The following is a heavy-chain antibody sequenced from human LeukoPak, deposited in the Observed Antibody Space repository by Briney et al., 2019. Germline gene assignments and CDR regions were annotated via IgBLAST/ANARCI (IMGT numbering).Heavy chain of an antibody. Sequence: RASVKLSCKASGYRFTSYGISWVRQAPGQGLEWMGWISAYNGNTNYAQKLQGRVTMTTDTSTSTAYMELRSLRSDDTAVYYCARGGDGDILTGLVFDYWGQGTLVTVSS. CDR1: GYRFTSYG. CDR3: ARGGDGDILTGLVFDY. CDR2: ISAYNGNT. V-gene: IGHV1-18*01. D-gene: IGHD3-9*01. J-gene: IGHJ4*02.